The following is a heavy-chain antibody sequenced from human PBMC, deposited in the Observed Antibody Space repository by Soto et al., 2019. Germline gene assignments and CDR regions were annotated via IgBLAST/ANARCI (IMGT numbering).Heavy chain of an antibody. D-gene: IGHD4-17*01. Sequence: QVYLVESGGGVVQPGTSLRLSCAASGFTFSSYGMHWVRQTPGKGLDWVAVTWYDGSNKYYADSVKGRFTISRDNSKNTLYLQVNSLRVEDTAVYYCARAYGDWRYFDYWGQGTLVTVSS. CDR2: TWYDGSNK. CDR3: ARAYGDWRYFDY. J-gene: IGHJ4*02. CDR1: GFTFSSYG. V-gene: IGHV3-33*01.